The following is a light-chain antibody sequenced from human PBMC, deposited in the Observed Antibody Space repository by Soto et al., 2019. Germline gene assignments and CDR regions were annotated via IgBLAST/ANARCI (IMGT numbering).Light chain of an antibody. Sequence: QSALTQPASVSGSPGQSITISCTGKSSDFGTYNLVSWYQQYPGKAPKLMIYEVNKRPSGVPDRFSGSKSGNTASLTVSGLQAEDEADYYCSSYAGSSNVFGTGTKVTVL. CDR2: EVN. V-gene: IGLV2-14*02. J-gene: IGLJ1*01. CDR1: SSDFGTYNL. CDR3: SSYAGSSNV.